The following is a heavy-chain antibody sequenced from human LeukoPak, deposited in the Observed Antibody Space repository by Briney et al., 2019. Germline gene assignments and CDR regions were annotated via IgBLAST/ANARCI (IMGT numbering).Heavy chain of an antibody. CDR3: AREDDWFDP. Sequence: SETLSLTCTVSGGSISSSTYYWGWIRQPPGKGLEWIGTISYSGSTYYNPSLRSRVTISVDTSKNQFSLKLSSVTAADTAVYYCAREDDWFDPWGQGTLVTVSS. CDR1: GGSISSSTYY. D-gene: IGHD5-24*01. V-gene: IGHV4-39*07. CDR2: ISYSGST. J-gene: IGHJ5*02.